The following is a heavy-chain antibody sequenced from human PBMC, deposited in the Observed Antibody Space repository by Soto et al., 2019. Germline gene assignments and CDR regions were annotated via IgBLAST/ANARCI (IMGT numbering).Heavy chain of an antibody. D-gene: IGHD2-2*01. J-gene: IGHJ4*02. Sequence: EVQLVESGGGLVQPGGSLRLSCAASGFTFSSYSMNWVRQAPGKGLEWVSYISSSSSTIYYADSVKGRFTISRDNAKNSLYLQMNSLRAEDTAVYYCARDNPVPDIVVVPAAVEYFDYWGLGTLVTVSS. CDR2: ISSSSSTI. V-gene: IGHV3-48*01. CDR3: ARDNPVPDIVVVPAAVEYFDY. CDR1: GFTFSSYS.